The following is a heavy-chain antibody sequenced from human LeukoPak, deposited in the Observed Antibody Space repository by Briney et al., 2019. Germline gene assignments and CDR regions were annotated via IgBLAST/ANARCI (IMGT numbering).Heavy chain of an antibody. CDR1: GYTFTGYY. D-gene: IGHD6-19*01. CDR3: ARDGSSSGWYRKVSYYFDY. V-gene: IGHV1-2*02. J-gene: IGHJ4*02. CDR2: INPNSGGT. Sequence: ASVKVSCKASGYTFTGYYMHWVRQAPGQGLEWMGWINPNSGGTNYAQKFQGGVTMTRDTSISTAYMELSRLRSDDTAVYYCARDGSSSGWYRKVSYYFDYWGQGTLVTVSS.